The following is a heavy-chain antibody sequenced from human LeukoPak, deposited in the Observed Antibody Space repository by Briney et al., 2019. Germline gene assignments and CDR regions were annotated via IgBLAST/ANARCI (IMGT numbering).Heavy chain of an antibody. V-gene: IGHV4-59*08. Sequence: PSETLSLICTVSGGSINSYYWSWIRQPPGKGLESIGYISYSGSTNYNPSLKSRVTIPVDMSKNQFSLKLSSVTAADTAIYYCARGPTTDYFDLWGQGTLVTVSS. D-gene: IGHD4-17*01. CDR2: ISYSGST. CDR3: ARGPTTDYFDL. CDR1: GGSINSYY. J-gene: IGHJ4*02.